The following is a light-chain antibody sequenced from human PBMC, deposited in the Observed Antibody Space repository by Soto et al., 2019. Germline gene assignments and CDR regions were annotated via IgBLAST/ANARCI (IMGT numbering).Light chain of an antibody. CDR2: EVS. V-gene: IGLV2-14*01. J-gene: IGLJ3*02. Sequence: LTQPASVSGSLGQSITISCTGTSSGIGGYKYVSWYQQHPGKAPKLIIFEVSNRPSGVSDRFSGSNSGNTASLTISGLQAEDEADYYCTSYSRYRVLVFGGGTKVTVL. CDR1: SSGIGGYKY. CDR3: TSYSRYRVLV.